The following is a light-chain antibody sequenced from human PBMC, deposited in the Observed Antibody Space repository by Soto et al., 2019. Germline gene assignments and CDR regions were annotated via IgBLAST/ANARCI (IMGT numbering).Light chain of an antibody. CDR1: QSVGRNY. CDR2: AAS. Sequence: EIVLTQFPGTLSLSPGERATLSCRASQSVGRNYVARYQQKPGQAPRVIIYAASNRASGIPDRFSGSGTGSYFTLTISRLEPEDFAVYYCQQYGTSPWAFGQGTKVEIK. V-gene: IGKV3-20*01. CDR3: QQYGTSPWA. J-gene: IGKJ1*01.